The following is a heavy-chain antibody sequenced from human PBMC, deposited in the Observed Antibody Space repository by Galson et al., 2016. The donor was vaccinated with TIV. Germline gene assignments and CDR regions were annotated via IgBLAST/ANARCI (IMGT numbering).Heavy chain of an antibody. J-gene: IGHJ4*02. CDR1: GYTFSSYG. CDR2: ISGNSGNT. D-gene: IGHD4-17*01. CDR3: ARGATVTPYIFFDD. Sequence: SVKVSCTASGYTFSSYGINWVRQAPGQGLEWMGWISGNSGNTKSAQKFQGRVTMTTDTSTGTAYMELRSLRPDDTAVYYCARGATVTPYIFFDDWGQGTLVTVCS. V-gene: IGHV1-18*04.